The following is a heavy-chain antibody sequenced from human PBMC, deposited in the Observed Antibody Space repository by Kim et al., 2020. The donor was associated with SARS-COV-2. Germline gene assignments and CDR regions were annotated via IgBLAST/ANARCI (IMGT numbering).Heavy chain of an antibody. J-gene: IGHJ3*02. D-gene: IGHD3-3*01. Sequence: GGSLRLSCAASGFTFSSYGMHWVRQAPGKGLEWVAVISYDGSNKYYADSVKGRFTISRDNSKNTLYLQMNSLRAEDTAVYYCASGRYDFWSGWGGDAFDIWGQGTMVTVSS. V-gene: IGHV3-30*03. CDR2: ISYDGSNK. CDR1: GFTFSSYG. CDR3: ASGRYDFWSGWGGDAFDI.